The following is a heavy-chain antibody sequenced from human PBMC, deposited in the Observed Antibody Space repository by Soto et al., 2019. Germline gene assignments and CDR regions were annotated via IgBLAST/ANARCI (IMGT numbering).Heavy chain of an antibody. V-gene: IGHV3-74*01. D-gene: IGHD1-7*01. CDR3: ARDGLELRYFDL. CDR2: INSDGRST. Sequence: GGSLRLSCAASGFTFSSYWMHWVRQAPGKGLVWVSRINSDGRSTSYADSVKGRFTISRDNAKNTLYLQMNSLRAEDTAVYYCARDGLELRYFDLWGRGTLVTVSS. J-gene: IGHJ2*01. CDR1: GFTFSSYW.